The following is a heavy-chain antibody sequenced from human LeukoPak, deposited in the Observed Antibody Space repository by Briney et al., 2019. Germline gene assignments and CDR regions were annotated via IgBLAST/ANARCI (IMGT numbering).Heavy chain of an antibody. CDR2: IIPIFGTA. CDR1: GYTFTGYY. V-gene: IGHV1-69*13. CDR3: ARELLWYFDY. Sequence: GASVKVSCKASGYTFTGYYMHWVRQAPGQGLEWMGGIIPIFGTANYAQKFQGRVTITADESTSTAYMELSSLRSEDTAVYYCARELLWYFDYWGQGTLVTVSS. D-gene: IGHD3-10*01. J-gene: IGHJ4*02.